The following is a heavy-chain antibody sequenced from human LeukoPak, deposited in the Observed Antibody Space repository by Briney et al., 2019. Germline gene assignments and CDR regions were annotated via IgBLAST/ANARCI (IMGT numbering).Heavy chain of an antibody. V-gene: IGHV1-2*02. D-gene: IGHD3-3*01. Sequence: ASVKVSCKASGYNFIDYYIHWVRQAPGQGLERMGWINPLSGGTNYAQQFQGRVTMTRDTSINTAYMDLNSLTSDDTAVFYCARAPEWGYYYGMDVWGQGTVVTVSS. CDR3: ARAPEWGYYYGMDV. CDR1: GYNFIDYY. CDR2: INPLSGGT. J-gene: IGHJ6*02.